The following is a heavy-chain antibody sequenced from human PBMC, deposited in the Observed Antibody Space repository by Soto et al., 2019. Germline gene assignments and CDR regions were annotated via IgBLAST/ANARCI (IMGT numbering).Heavy chain of an antibody. J-gene: IGHJ3*02. D-gene: IGHD1-1*01. V-gene: IGHV1-69*12. Sequence: QVQLVQSGAEVKKPGSSVKVSCKASGGTFSSYAISWVRQAPGQGLEWMGGIIPIFGTANYAQKFQGRVTIPADESTSRADMELRRLGSEGTAVYYCARGRQYNWIDGLAPNHDAFDIWGQGTLVTVSS. CDR3: ARGRQYNWIDGLAPNHDAFDI. CDR2: IIPIFGTA. CDR1: GGTFSSYA.